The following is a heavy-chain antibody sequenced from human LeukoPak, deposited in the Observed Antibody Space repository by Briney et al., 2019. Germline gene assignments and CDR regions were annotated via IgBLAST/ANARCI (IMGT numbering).Heavy chain of an antibody. Sequence: GGSLRLSCAASGFTFSNYSMNWVRQAPGKGLEWISYISKSGRTIEYADSVKGRFTISRDNAKNSLYLQMHSLRVEDTAVYYCTRRGPFSGSFFVWWFDPWGQGTLVTVSS. V-gene: IGHV3-48*04. D-gene: IGHD1-26*01. CDR3: TRRGPFSGSFFVWWFDP. J-gene: IGHJ5*02. CDR1: GFTFSNYS. CDR2: ISKSGRTI.